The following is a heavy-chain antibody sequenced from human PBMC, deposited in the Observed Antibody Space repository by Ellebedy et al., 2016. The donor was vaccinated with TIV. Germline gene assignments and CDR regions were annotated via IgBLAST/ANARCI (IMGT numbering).Heavy chain of an antibody. CDR1: GFTFSNAW. V-gene: IGHV3-15*01. CDR2: IKSKPDGGAA. Sequence: GGSLRLSCAASGFTFSNAWMNWVRQAPGKGLEWVGRIKSKPDGGAADYAAPVKGRFTISREDSKNTLYLQMNSLKTEDTAVYFCTAVYRYNYDSVWGQGTLVTVSS. CDR3: TAVYRYNYDSV. J-gene: IGHJ4*02. D-gene: IGHD5-18*01.